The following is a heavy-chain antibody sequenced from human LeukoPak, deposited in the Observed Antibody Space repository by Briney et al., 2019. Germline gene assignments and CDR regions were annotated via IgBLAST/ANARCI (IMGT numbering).Heavy chain of an antibody. J-gene: IGHJ6*02. CDR3: ARDGMDV. V-gene: IGHV3-30-3*01. Sequence: GGSLRLSCAASGFTFSAYAMHWVRQAPGKELEWVALISYDGISKSYTDSVRGLFIISRDNSKNTLYLQMNSLTAEDTAVCWCARDGMDVWGQGTTVAVSS. CDR1: GFTFSAYA. CDR2: ISYDGISK.